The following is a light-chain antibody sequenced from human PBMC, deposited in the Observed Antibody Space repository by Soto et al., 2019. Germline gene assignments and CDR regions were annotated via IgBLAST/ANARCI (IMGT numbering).Light chain of an antibody. J-gene: IGLJ1*01. CDR1: SSDVGGYNY. Sequence: TQPRSASGSPVQSVAISCTGTSSDVGGYNYVSWYQQHPGKAPKPMIYEVNKRPSGVPDRFSGSKSGNQGPLTVSGLQAEDEADYYCSSYAGSSNVFGTGTKVTVL. CDR2: EVN. CDR3: SSYAGSSNV. V-gene: IGLV2-8*01.